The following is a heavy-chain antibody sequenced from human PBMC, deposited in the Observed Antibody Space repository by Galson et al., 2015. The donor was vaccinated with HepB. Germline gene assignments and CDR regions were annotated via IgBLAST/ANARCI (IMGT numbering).Heavy chain of an antibody. J-gene: IGHJ6*02. CDR1: GGTFSSYA. D-gene: IGHD3-22*01. CDR2: IIPIRGIA. CDR3: ARDYYDSLEAYGMDV. Sequence: SVKVSCKASGGTFSSYAISWVRQAPGQGLEWMGRIIPIRGIANYAQKFQGRVTITADKSTSTAYMELSSLRSEDTAVYYCARDYYDSLEAYGMDVWGQGTTVTVSS. V-gene: IGHV1-69*04.